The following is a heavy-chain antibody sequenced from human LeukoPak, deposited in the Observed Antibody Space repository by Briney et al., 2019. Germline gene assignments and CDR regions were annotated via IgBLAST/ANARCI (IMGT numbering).Heavy chain of an antibody. J-gene: IGHJ3*02. CDR1: GFTFSSYS. CDR3: ARDQPFFGVAYPDAFDT. Sequence: GGSLRLSCAASGFTFSSYSMNWVRQAPGKGLEWVSYISSSSSTIYYADSVKGRFTISRDNAKNSLYLQMNSLRAEDTAVYYCARDQPFFGVAYPDAFDTWGQGTMVTVSS. D-gene: IGHD3-3*01. CDR2: ISSSSSTI. V-gene: IGHV3-48*01.